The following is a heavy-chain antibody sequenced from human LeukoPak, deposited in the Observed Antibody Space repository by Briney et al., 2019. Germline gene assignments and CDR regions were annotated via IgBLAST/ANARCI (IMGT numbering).Heavy chain of an antibody. CDR2: IYYSGST. J-gene: IGHJ4*02. CDR3: ARHDPLDYDYVWGSYRADSYFDY. D-gene: IGHD3-16*02. Sequence: ASETLSLTCTVSGGSISSYYWSWIRQPPGKGLEWIGYIYYSGSTNYNPSLKSRVTISVDTSKNQFSLKLSSVTAADTAVYYCARHDPLDYDYVWGSYRADSYFDYWGQGTLVTVSS. V-gene: IGHV4-59*08. CDR1: GGSISSYY.